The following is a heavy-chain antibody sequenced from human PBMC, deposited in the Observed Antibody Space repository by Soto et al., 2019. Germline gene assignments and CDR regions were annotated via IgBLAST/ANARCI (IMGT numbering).Heavy chain of an antibody. D-gene: IGHD3-22*01. V-gene: IGHV1-18*01. CDR3: ARVKYTIINYDSSGPNDY. Sequence: ASVKVSCKASGYTFTSCGISWVRQAPGQGLEWMGWISAYNGNTNYAQKLQGRVTMTTDTSTSTAYMELRSLRSDDTAVYYCARVKYTIINYDSSGPNDYWGQGTLVTVSS. CDR2: ISAYNGNT. CDR1: GYTFTSCG. J-gene: IGHJ4*02.